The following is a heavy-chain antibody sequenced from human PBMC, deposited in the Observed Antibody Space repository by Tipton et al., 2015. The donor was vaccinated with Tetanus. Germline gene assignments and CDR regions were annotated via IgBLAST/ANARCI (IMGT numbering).Heavy chain of an antibody. D-gene: IGHD1-26*01. CDR1: GDSISSSEYY. J-gene: IGHJ5*02. Sequence: TLSLTCTVSGDSISSSEYYWGWIRQPPGEGLEWIASVYYDGSAYTNPSLKSRIAISIDTSGSQFSLRLNSVTAADTAIYYCARDHRLSASYAGWFDPWGQGTLVTVSS. CDR2: VYYDGSA. CDR3: ARDHRLSASYAGWFDP. V-gene: IGHV4-39*07.